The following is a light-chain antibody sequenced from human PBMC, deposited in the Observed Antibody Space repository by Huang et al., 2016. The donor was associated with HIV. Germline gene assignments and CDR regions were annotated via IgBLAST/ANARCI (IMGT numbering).Light chain of an antibody. Sequence: IQMTQSPASLSTFVGDRVTISCQASQDIRNYLNWYQQKPGKAPTLLIYGASTLQTVVPSRFSGNGSGTDFTITISSLQSEDVATYYCQQFDSLYTFGQGTKLEIK. V-gene: IGKV1-33*01. CDR2: GAS. J-gene: IGKJ2*01. CDR1: QDIRNY. CDR3: QQFDSLYT.